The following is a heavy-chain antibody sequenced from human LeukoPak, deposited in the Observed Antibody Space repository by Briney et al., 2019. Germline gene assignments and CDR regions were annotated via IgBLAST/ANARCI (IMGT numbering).Heavy chain of an antibody. V-gene: IGHV3-21*01. CDR2: ISSSSSYI. CDR1: GFTFSSYS. Sequence: PGGSLRLSCAASGFTFSSYSMNWVRQAPGKGLEWVSSISSSSSYIYYADSVKGRFTISRDNAKNSLYLQMNSLRAEDTAVYYCARWDSSGWFCDYWGQGTLVTVSS. D-gene: IGHD6-19*01. CDR3: ARWDSSGWFCDY. J-gene: IGHJ4*02.